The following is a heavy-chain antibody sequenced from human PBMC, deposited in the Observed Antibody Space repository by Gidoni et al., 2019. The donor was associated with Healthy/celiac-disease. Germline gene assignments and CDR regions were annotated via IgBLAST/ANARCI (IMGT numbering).Heavy chain of an antibody. CDR3: ARGGSSFLYYSYYYGMDV. CDR1: GFTFSSYW. Sequence: EVQLVESGGGLVQPGGSLRLSCAASGFTFSSYWMHWVRQAPGKGLVWVSRIESGGSSSSYADSVEGRFTISRDNAKNTLYLQMNSLRAEDTAVYYCARGGSSFLYYSYYYGMDVWGQGTTVTVSS. V-gene: IGHV3-74*01. CDR2: IESGGSSS. D-gene: IGHD6-13*01. J-gene: IGHJ6*02.